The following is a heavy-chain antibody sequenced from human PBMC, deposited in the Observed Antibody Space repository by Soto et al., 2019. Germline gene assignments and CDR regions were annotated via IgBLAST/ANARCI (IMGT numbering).Heavy chain of an antibody. CDR3: ARDGYGGDDYRSFDY. CDR1: GSTFSCCG. J-gene: IGHJ4*02. D-gene: IGHD5-12*01. CDR2: IWYDGSQE. V-gene: IGHV3-33*01. Sequence: QVQLVESGGGVVQPGTSLRLSCAASGSTFSCCGMHWVRQAPGKGLEWVAIIWYDGSQEYYGDSVKGRFTVSRDNSKSMVYLQMNSLRVDDTAVYYCARDGYGGDDYRSFDYWGQGTLVSVSS.